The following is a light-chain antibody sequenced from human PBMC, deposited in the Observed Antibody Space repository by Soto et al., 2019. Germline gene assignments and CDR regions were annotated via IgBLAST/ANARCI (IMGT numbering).Light chain of an antibody. V-gene: IGKV1-5*03. CDR1: QSIGSW. Sequence: DIQMTQSPSTLSASVGDRVTITCRASQSIGSWLAWYQQKPGKAPKLLIYKASSLESGVPSRFSGSGFGTEFTLTISSLQPDDFATYYCQQYNSYSYIFGQGTKLEIK. CDR3: QQYNSYSYI. CDR2: KAS. J-gene: IGKJ2*01.